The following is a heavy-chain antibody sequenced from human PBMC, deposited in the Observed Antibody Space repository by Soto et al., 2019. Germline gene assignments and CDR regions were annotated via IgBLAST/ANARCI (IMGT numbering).Heavy chain of an antibody. J-gene: IGHJ4*02. D-gene: IGHD4-17*01. CDR3: AKSRSGDYPSGYRG. V-gene: IGHV3-23*01. CDR2: ISGSGGST. Sequence: EVQLLESGGGLVQPGGSLRLSCAASGFTFSSYAMSWVRQAPGKGLEWVSAISGSGGSTYYADSVKGRFTISRDNSKKTLYLKMNSLTADDTAVYYGAKSRSGDYPSGYRGWGQGTLVTVSS. CDR1: GFTFSSYA.